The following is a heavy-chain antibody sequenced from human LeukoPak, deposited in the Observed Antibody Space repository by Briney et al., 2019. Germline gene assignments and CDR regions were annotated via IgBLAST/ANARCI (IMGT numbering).Heavy chain of an antibody. Sequence: PGGSLRLSCAASGFTFSSYGMHWVRQAPGKGLEWVAFIRYDGSNKYYADSVKGRFTISRDNSKNTLYLQMNSLRAEDTAVYYCANGLLEDIVVVVAATEFDYWGQGTLVTVSS. CDR2: IRYDGSNK. V-gene: IGHV3-30*02. J-gene: IGHJ4*02. D-gene: IGHD2-15*01. CDR3: ANGLLEDIVVVVAATEFDY. CDR1: GFTFSSYG.